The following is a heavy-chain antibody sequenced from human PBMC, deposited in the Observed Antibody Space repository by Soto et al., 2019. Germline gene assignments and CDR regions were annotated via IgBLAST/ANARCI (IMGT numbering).Heavy chain of an antibody. J-gene: IGHJ3*02. CDR1: GGSISSYY. V-gene: IGHV4-59*01. D-gene: IGHD3-16*01. CDR3: ARPGGWGPESAFDI. CDR2: IYYSGST. Sequence: SETLSLTCTVSGGSISSYYWSWIRQPPGKGLEWIGYIYYSGSTNYNPSLKSRVTISVDTSKNQFSLKLSSVTAADTAVYYCARPGGWGPESAFDIWGQGTMVTVSS.